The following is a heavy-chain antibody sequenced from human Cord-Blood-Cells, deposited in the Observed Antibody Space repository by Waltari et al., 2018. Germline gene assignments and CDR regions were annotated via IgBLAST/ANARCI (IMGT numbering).Heavy chain of an antibody. CDR2: IRSKANSYAT. D-gene: IGHD7-27*01. J-gene: IGHJ4*02. Sequence: VESGVSLKLSCAASGFTFSGSAMHWVRQASGKGLERVGRIRSKANSYATAYAASVKGRFTISRDDSKNTAYLQMNSLKTEDTAVYYCTRHWSGAGDLFDYWGQGTLVTVSS. V-gene: IGHV3-73*01. CDR3: TRHWSGAGDLFDY. CDR1: GFTFSGSA.